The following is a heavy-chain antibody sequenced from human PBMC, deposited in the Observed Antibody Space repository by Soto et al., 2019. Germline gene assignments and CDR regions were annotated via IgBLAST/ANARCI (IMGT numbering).Heavy chain of an antibody. CDR3: ARGGTPMDY. V-gene: IGHV1-18*01. J-gene: IGHJ4*02. D-gene: IGHD3-16*01. Sequence: QVQLVQSGAEVKKPGASVKGSCKASGYTFTNFGISWVRQAPGQGLEWMGWISAYNGNTNYAQNFQGRVNMTTDTSASTAYMEPRSLRSDDTAVYYWARGGTPMDYWGQGPLVTFSS. CDR1: GYTFTNFG. CDR2: ISAYNGNT.